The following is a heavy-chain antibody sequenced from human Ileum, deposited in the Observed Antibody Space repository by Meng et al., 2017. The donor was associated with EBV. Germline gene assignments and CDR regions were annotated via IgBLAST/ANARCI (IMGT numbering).Heavy chain of an antibody. Sequence: VQLHESGPGLGKASALSSSACAVCGGAIRRRDWCSWVPQPPGKGLEWIGETSTSGSTNYSSSLKSRVTISQDKSKNQLSLKLNSVTAADTAVYYCASSDYYRSDYWGQGTLVTVSS. J-gene: IGHJ4*02. V-gene: IGHV4-4*02. CDR3: ASSDYYRSDY. CDR2: TSTSGST. CDR1: GGAIRRRDW. D-gene: IGHD3-22*01.